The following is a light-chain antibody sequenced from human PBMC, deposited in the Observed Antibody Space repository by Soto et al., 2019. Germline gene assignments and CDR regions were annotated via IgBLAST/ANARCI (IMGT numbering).Light chain of an antibody. CDR3: QQANSFPIT. J-gene: IGKJ5*01. CDR2: TAS. Sequence: ILMTQSPSSLSAFVGDRVTITCRASQGISRWLAWYQQKPGKAPKLLIYTASTLQCGVPSRFSGSGSGTEFTLTISSLQPEDFATYYCQQANSFPITFGQGTRLEIK. V-gene: IGKV1-12*01. CDR1: QGISRW.